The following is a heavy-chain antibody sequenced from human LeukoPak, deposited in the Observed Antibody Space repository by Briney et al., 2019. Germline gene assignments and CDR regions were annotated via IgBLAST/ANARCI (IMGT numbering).Heavy chain of an antibody. D-gene: IGHD3-10*01. CDR3: ARAQLLWFGDEKSGFDY. CDR1: GGSISSYY. Sequence: SETLSLTCTVSGGSISSYYWSWIRQPPGKGLEWIGYIYYSGSTNYNPSLKSRVTIPVDSSKNQFSLKLSSVTAADTAVYYCARAQLLWFGDEKSGFDYWGQGTLVTVSS. V-gene: IGHV4-59*01. J-gene: IGHJ4*02. CDR2: IYYSGST.